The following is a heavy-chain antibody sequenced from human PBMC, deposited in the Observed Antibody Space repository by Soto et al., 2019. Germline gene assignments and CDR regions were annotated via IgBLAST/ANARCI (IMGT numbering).Heavy chain of an antibody. CDR1: GFSLSPYW. V-gene: IGHV3-74*03. CDR2: LSSDGFGA. CDR3: ARDLGGPDY. D-gene: IGHD3-16*01. J-gene: IGHJ4*02. Sequence: GGSLRLSCAASGFSLSPYWMHGVRQVPGRGVEWVARLSSDGFGAAYADSVKGRFFISRDIARNTLSLQMNSLRADDTAVYYCARDLGGPDYWGRGTSVTVSS.